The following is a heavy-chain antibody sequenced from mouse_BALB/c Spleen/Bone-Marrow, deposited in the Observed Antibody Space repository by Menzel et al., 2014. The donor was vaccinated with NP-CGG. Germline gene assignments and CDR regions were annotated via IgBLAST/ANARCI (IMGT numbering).Heavy chain of an antibody. CDR3: AREDGLWYFDV. Sequence: VQLQQSGAELMKPGASVKISCKATGYTFSSYWIEWVKQRPGHGLEWIGEILPGSGSTNYNEKFNGKATFTADTSSNTAYMQLSSLTSEDSAVYYCAREDGLWYFDVWGAGTTVTVSS. V-gene: IGHV1-9*01. D-gene: IGHD1-1*01. CDR2: ILPGSGST. J-gene: IGHJ1*01. CDR1: GYTFSSYW.